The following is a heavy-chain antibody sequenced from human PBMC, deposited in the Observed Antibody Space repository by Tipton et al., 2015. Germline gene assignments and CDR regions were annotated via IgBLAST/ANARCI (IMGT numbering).Heavy chain of an antibody. J-gene: IGHJ4*02. D-gene: IGHD3-22*01. CDR2: FFHSGNT. V-gene: IGHV4-38-2*01. CDR1: GYSISSGYY. Sequence: TLSLTCDVSGYSISSGYYWSWIRQPPGKGLEWIGSFFHSGNTFHNPSLRSRVIISVHTSKTQFSLKLISVTAADTAVYHCARDSFGYYSFDSWGPGTLVTVSS. CDR3: ARDSFGYYSFDS.